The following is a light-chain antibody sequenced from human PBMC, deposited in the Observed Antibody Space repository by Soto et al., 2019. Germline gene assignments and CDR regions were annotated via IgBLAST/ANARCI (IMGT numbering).Light chain of an antibody. V-gene: IGLV3-21*04. J-gene: IGLJ2*01. CDR1: NIGSKS. CDR3: QVWDSSSDVV. CDR2: YDS. Sequence: YELTQPPSVSVAPGKTARITCGGNNIGSKSVHWYQQKPGQAPVLVIYYDSDRPSGIPERFSGSNSGNTATLTISRVEAGDEADYYCQVWDSSSDVVFGGGTKLTVL.